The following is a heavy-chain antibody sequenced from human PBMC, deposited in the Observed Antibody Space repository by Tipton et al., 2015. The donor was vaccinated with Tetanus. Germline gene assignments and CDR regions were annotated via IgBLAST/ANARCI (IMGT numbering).Heavy chain of an antibody. J-gene: IGHJ4*02. CDR1: ESTFSDFG. CDR3: ASGGGGQWLHTGY. V-gene: IGHV3-30*03. Sequence: SLRLSCVAAESTFSDFGMHWVRQAPGRGLEWVAVIAYDGRNNFYADSVKGRFTISRDNSKNTVYLQVNSLRVEDTAVYYCASGGGGQWLHTGYWGQGTLVTVSS. D-gene: IGHD6-19*01. CDR2: IAYDGRNN.